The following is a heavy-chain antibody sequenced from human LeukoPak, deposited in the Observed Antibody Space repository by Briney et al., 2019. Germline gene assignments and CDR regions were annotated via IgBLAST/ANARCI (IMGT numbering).Heavy chain of an antibody. J-gene: IGHJ6*03. Sequence: PSETLSLTCTVSGGSISSYYWSWIRQPAGKGLEWIGRIYTSGSTNYNPSLKSRVTMSVDTSKNQFSLKLSSVTAADTAVYYCARCSSSSYYYYYYMDVWGKGTTVTVSS. CDR1: GGSISSYY. CDR2: IYTSGST. CDR3: ARCSSSSYYYYYYMDV. D-gene: IGHD6-6*01. V-gene: IGHV4-4*07.